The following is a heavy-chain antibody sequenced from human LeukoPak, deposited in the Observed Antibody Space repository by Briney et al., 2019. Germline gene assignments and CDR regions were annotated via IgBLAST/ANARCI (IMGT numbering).Heavy chain of an antibody. CDR1: GGSFSGYY. Sequence: KPSETLSLTCAVYGGSFSGYYWSWIRQPPGQGLEWIGEINYSGNINYNPSLKSRVTISVDTSKNQFSLKLSSVTAADTAVYYCARRADIVVLVAATYFDYWGQGTLVTVSS. V-gene: IGHV4-34*01. CDR2: INYSGNI. CDR3: ARRADIVVLVAATYFDY. D-gene: IGHD2-15*01. J-gene: IGHJ4*02.